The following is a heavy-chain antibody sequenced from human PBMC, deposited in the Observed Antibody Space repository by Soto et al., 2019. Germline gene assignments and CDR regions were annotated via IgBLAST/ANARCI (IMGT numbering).Heavy chain of an antibody. V-gene: IGHV1-2*04. D-gene: IGHD3-3*01. J-gene: IGHJ4*02. CDR2: INPNSGGT. Sequence: ASVKVSCKASGYTFTGYYMHWVRQAPGQGLEWMGWINPNSGGTNYAQKFQGWVTMTRDTSISTAYMELSRLRSDDTAVYYCARGLLANLDGDRFRFDYWGQGTLVTVSS. CDR3: ARGLLANLDGDRFRFDY. CDR1: GYTFTGYY.